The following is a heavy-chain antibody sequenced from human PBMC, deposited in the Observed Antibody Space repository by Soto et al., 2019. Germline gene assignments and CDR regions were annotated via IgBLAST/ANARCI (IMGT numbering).Heavy chain of an antibody. CDR2: IAHSGST. Sequence: QVQLQQWGAGLLKPSETLSLTCALSGGSFSGYYWSWIRQPPGKGLEWIGEIAHSGSTNYNPSFKSRVTISLDTSKPQFSLKLSAVTAADTAVYYCARGPYGSGIRSPYYNYYMDVWGKGTTVTVSS. J-gene: IGHJ6*03. V-gene: IGHV4-34*01. D-gene: IGHD3-10*01. CDR1: GGSFSGYY. CDR3: ARGPYGSGIRSPYYNYYMDV.